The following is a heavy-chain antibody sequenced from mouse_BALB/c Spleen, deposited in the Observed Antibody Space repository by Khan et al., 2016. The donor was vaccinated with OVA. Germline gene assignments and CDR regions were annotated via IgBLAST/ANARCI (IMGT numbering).Heavy chain of an antibody. CDR1: GFSLSRYN. J-gene: IGHJ4*01. V-gene: IGHV2-6-4*01. D-gene: IGHD2-14*01. Sequence: VQLQESGPGLVAPSQSLSITCTVSGFSLSRYNIHWVRQPPGKGLVWLGMYLGGGGTDYNSTPNSRLSISKDNSKSQVFLKMNSLQTDDSAMYYCARAYYRYDGYYAMDYWGQGTSVTVSS. CDR3: ARAYYRYDGYYAMDY. CDR2: YLGGGGT.